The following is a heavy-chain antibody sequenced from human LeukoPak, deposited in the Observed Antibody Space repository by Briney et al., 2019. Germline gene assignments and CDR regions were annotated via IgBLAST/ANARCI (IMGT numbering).Heavy chain of an antibody. J-gene: IGHJ4*02. D-gene: IGHD3-22*01. CDR1: GFTFSRSA. V-gene: IGHV3-23*01. CDR3: AKDGLYYDGSEHVYYFDS. CDR2: IIYSGGAT. Sequence: GGSLRLSCAASGFTFSRSAMTWVRQGPGTGLEFVASIIYSGGATYYADSVKGRFTISRDNSKNALYLQMNSLRAEDTALYYCAKDGLYYDGSEHVYYFDSWGQGTLVTVSS.